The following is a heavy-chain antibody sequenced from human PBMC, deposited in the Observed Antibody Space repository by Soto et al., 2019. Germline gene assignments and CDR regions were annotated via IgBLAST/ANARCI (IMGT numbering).Heavy chain of an antibody. V-gene: IGHV4-31*03. D-gene: IGHD2-15*01. CDR3: ARGLVVAPIYFDS. CDR1: GGSISSGAYY. CDR2: IYYSGST. Sequence: QVQLQESGPGLVKPSQNLSLTCTVSGGSISSGAYYWSWIRQHPGKGLEWIGYIYYSGSTYYSPSLKSRLTISVDTSKNQCSLKLSSVTAADSAVYYCARGLVVAPIYFDSWGQGTLVTVSS. J-gene: IGHJ4*02.